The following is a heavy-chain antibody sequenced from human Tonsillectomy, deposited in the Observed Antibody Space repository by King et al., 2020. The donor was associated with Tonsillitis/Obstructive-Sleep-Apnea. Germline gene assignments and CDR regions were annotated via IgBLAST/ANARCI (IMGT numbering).Heavy chain of an antibody. CDR1: GYSFTSYW. CDR3: ARRGHYGGNSVDWYFDL. Sequence: VQLVESGAEVKKPGESLRISCKGSGYSFTSYWISWVRQMPGKGLEWMGRIDPSDSYTNYSPSFQGHVTISADKSISTAYLQWSSLKASDTAMYYCARRGHYGGNSVDWYFDLWGRGTLVTVSS. V-gene: IGHV5-10-1*03. J-gene: IGHJ2*01. CDR2: IDPSDSYT. D-gene: IGHD4-23*01.